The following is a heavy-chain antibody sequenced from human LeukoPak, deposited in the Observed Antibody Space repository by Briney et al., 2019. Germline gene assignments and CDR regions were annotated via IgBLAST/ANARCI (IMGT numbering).Heavy chain of an antibody. D-gene: IGHD1-1*01. CDR1: GFTFSSYW. Sequence: GGSLRLSCAASGFTFSSYWMSWVRQAPGKGLQWVANIKQDESEKYYVDSVKGRFTISRDNAKNSLYLQMNSLRAEDTAVYYCARDKIEGPTKLDYWGQGILVTVSS. V-gene: IGHV3-7*01. CDR3: ARDKIEGPTKLDY. J-gene: IGHJ4*02. CDR2: IKQDESEK.